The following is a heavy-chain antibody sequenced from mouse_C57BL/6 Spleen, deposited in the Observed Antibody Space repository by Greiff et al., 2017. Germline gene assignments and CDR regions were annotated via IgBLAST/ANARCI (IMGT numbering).Heavy chain of an antibody. V-gene: IGHV1-50*01. CDR3: ARRSTYYSNYFDY. Sequence: VQLQQSGAELVKPGASVKLSCKASGYTFTSYWMQWVKQRPGQGLEWIGEIDTSDSYTNYHQKFKGKATLTVDTSSSTAYMQLSSLTSEDSAVYYCARRSTYYSNYFDYWGQGTTLTVSS. CDR1: GYTFTSYW. D-gene: IGHD2-5*01. CDR2: IDTSDSYT. J-gene: IGHJ2*01.